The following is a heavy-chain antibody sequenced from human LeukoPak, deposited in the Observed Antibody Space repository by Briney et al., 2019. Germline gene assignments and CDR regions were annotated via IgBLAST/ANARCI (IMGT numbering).Heavy chain of an antibody. CDR3: AMGPAAAYYYYGMDV. Sequence: SVKVSCKASGGTFSSYAISWVRQAPGQGLEWMGGIIPIFGTANYAQKFQGRVTITADESTSTAYMELSSLRSEDTAVYYCAMGPAAAYYYYGMDVWGQGTTVTVSS. D-gene: IGHD2-2*01. CDR2: IIPIFGTA. V-gene: IGHV1-69*13. CDR1: GGTFSSYA. J-gene: IGHJ6*02.